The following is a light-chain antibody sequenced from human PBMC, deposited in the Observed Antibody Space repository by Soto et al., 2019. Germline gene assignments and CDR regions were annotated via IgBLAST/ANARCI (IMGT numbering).Light chain of an antibody. V-gene: IGKV1-5*03. Sequence: DIQMTQSPSTLSGSVGDRVTITCRASQTISSWLAWYQQKPGKAPKLLIYKASSLESGVPSRFSGSGSGTDFTFTINNLQPEDIGTYYCQHYNSFPITFGQGTKVDIK. CDR1: QTISSW. CDR2: KAS. J-gene: IGKJ1*01. CDR3: QHYNSFPIT.